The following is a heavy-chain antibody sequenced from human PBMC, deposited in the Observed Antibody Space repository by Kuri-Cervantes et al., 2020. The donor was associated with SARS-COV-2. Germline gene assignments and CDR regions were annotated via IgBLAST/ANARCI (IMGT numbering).Heavy chain of an antibody. J-gene: IGHJ5*02. CDR1: GYTFTGYY. CDR2: INPNSGGT. CDR3: AAHHPRGYSYDWFDP. D-gene: IGHD5-18*01. V-gene: IGHV1-2*02. Sequence: ASVKVSCKASGYTFTGYYMHWVRQAPGQGLEWMGWINPNSGGTNYAQKLQGRVTMTTDTSTSTAYMELSSLRSEDTAVYYCAAHHPRGYSYDWFDPWGQGTLVTVSS.